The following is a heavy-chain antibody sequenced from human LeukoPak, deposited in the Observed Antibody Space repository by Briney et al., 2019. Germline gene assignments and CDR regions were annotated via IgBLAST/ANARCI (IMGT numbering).Heavy chain of an antibody. CDR2: ISGSGGRT. J-gene: IGHJ6*03. CDR3: AKAGRGGAITMVRGVKGDYYYMDV. Sequence: PGGSLRLSCGASGFTFSSYGMSWVRQAPGKGLEWVSAISGSGGRTYYADSVKGRFTISRDNSKNTLYLQMNSLRAEDTAVYYCAKAGRGGAITMVRGVKGDYYYMDVWGKGTTVTISS. CDR1: GFTFSSYG. D-gene: IGHD3-10*01. V-gene: IGHV3-23*01.